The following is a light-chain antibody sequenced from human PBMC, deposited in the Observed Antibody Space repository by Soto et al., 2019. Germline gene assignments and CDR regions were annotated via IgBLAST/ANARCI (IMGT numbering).Light chain of an antibody. CDR3: SSYTSSSTV. V-gene: IGLV2-14*01. Sequence: QSVLTQPASVSGSPGQSITISCTGTSSDVGGYNYVSWYQQHPGKAPKLMIYEVSNRPSGVSNRFSGSKSDNTASLTIFGLQAEDEADYYCSSYTSSSTVFGGGTKLTVL. CDR2: EVS. J-gene: IGLJ2*01. CDR1: SSDVGGYNY.